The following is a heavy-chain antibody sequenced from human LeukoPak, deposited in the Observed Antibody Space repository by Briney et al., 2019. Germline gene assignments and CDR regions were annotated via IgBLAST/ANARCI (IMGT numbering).Heavy chain of an antibody. Sequence: GGSLRLSCAASGFTFSSYSMNWVRQAPGKGLEWVSSISSSSSYIYYTDSVKGRFTISRDNAKNSLYLQMNSLGAEDTAVYYCARIKQWLLKSHAFDIWGQGTMVTVSS. CDR2: ISSSSSYI. D-gene: IGHD6-19*01. J-gene: IGHJ3*02. CDR3: ARIKQWLLKSHAFDI. CDR1: GFTFSSYS. V-gene: IGHV3-21*01.